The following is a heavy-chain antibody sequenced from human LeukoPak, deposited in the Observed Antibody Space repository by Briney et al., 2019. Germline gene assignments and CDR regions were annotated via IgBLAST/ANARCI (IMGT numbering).Heavy chain of an antibody. CDR3: AREVPDTAMVPL. J-gene: IGHJ4*02. D-gene: IGHD5-18*01. CDR2: IYSSGNT. CDR1: GGSISGYY. V-gene: IGHV4-59*01. Sequence: SETLSLTCTVSGGSISGYYWSWIRQPPGKGLEWIGYIYSSGNTNYNPSLKSRVTISVDTSKNQFSLKLRSVTAADTAVYYCAREVPDTAMVPLWGQGTLVTVSS.